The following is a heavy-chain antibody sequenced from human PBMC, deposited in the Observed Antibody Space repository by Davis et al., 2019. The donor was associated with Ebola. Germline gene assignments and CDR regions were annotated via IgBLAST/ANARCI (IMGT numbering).Heavy chain of an antibody. CDR3: AKQRGVGAIDYDY. V-gene: IGHV3-23*01. J-gene: IGHJ4*02. CDR2: ISSGGGAP. CDR1: GFTFSPYA. Sequence: GGSLRLSCAASGFTFSPYAMGWVRQAPGKGLEWVSDISSGGGAPYYADSVKGRFTTFRDNPKNTLYLQMNSLRADDTAVYYCAKQRGVGAIDYDYWGRGTVVTVSS. D-gene: IGHD1-26*01.